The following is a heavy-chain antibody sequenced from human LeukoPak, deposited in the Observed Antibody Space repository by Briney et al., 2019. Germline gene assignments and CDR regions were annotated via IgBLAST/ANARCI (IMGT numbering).Heavy chain of an antibody. Sequence: SETLSLTCTVSGYSITNGYYWGWIRQPPGKGLEWIGSIYHDGRIDYNPSLKSRVTISRDTSNDRFSLKLSSVTAADTAMYYCARGTSPGITGTYWGQGTLVTVSS. CDR1: GYSITNGYY. CDR3: ARGTSPGITGTY. J-gene: IGHJ4*02. CDR2: IYHDGRI. D-gene: IGHD1-20*01. V-gene: IGHV4-38-2*02.